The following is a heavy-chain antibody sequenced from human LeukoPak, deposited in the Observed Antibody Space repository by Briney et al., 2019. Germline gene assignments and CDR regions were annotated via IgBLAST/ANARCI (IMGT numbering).Heavy chain of an antibody. J-gene: IGHJ5*02. D-gene: IGHD6-13*01. CDR2: IYYSGST. CDR3: ARYSSSPEGNWFDP. CDR1: GGSISSYY. Sequence: PSETLSLTCTVSGGSISSYYWSWIRQPPGKGLEWIGYIYYSGSTNYNPSLKSRVTISVDTSKNQFSLKLSSVTAAGTAVYYCARYSSSPEGNWFDPWGQGTLVTVSS. V-gene: IGHV4-59*08.